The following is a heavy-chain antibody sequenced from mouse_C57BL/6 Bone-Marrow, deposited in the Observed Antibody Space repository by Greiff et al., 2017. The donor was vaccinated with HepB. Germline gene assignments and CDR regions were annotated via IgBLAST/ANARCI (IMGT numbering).Heavy chain of an antibody. J-gene: IGHJ4*01. CDR3: ARSIYYYGRGY. V-gene: IGHV1-42*01. Sequence: VQLKESGPELVKPGASVKISCKASGYSFTGYYMNWVKQSPEKSLEWIGEINPSTGGTTYTQKFKAKATLTVDKSSSTAYMQLKSLTSEDSAVYYCARSIYYYGRGYWGQGTSVTVSS. CDR2: INPSTGGT. CDR1: GYSFTGYY.